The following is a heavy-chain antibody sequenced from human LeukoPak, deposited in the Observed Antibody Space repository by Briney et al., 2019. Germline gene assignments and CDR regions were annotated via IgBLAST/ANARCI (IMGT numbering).Heavy chain of an antibody. CDR1: GFTFSSYG. D-gene: IGHD2-2*01. CDR2: IWYDGSNK. V-gene: IGHV3-33*06. J-gene: IGHJ6*03. Sequence: PGRSLRLSCAASGFTFSSYGMHWVRQAPGKWLEWVAVIWYDGSNKYYADSVKGRFTISRDNSKNTLYLQMNSLRAEDTAVYYCAKEGTTPPYYYYYMDVWGKGTTVTVSS. CDR3: AKEGTTPPYYYYYMDV.